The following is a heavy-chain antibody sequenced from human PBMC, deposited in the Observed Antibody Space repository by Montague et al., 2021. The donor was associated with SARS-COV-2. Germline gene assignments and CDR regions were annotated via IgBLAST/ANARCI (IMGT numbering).Heavy chain of an antibody. CDR1: GGSISSSSYY. D-gene: IGHD3-3*01. J-gene: IGHJ3*02. CDR3: ARHGLAGITIFGVVTPRGGFDX. V-gene: IGHV4-39*01. CDR2: IYYSGST. Sequence: SETLSLTCTVSGGSISSSSYYWGWIRQPPGKGLEWIGSIYYSGSTYYNPSLKSRVTISVDTSKNKFSLKLSSVTAADTAMYYCARHGLAGITIFGVVTPRGGFDXWGQGTMVTVSS.